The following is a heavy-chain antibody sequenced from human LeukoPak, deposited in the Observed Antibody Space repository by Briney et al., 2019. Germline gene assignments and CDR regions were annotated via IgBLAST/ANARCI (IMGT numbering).Heavy chain of an antibody. V-gene: IGHV3-23*01. CDR2: IRGTGDST. CDR3: AKGQELDDGVFDS. CDR1: GFTFTSIA. D-gene: IGHD1-1*01. J-gene: IGHJ4*02. Sequence: GGSLRLSCAASGFTFTSIAMTWVREATGKGLEWVSTIRGTGDSTHYADSVKGRFIISRDKSKNMLYLQMNGLRADDTAIYYCAKGQELDDGVFDSWGQGTLVTVSS.